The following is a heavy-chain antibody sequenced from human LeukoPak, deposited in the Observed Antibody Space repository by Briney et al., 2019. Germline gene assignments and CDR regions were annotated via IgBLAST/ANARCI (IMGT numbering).Heavy chain of an antibody. V-gene: IGHV3-48*01. CDR1: GFTFSTYS. CDR2: IGVSSSRI. CDR3: VRDRSAAS. D-gene: IGHD6-13*01. Sequence: PGGSLRLSCAASGFTFSTYSMNWVRQAPGKGLEWVSYIGVSSSRIYYADSVKGRFTISRDNAKNSLYLQMNSLRVEDTAVYYCVRDRSAASWGQGTLVTVSS. J-gene: IGHJ5*02.